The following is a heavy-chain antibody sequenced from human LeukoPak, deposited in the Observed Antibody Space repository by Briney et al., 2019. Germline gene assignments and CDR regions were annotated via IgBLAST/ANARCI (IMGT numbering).Heavy chain of an antibody. V-gene: IGHV4-31*03. D-gene: IGHD3-22*01. CDR2: IYYSGST. CDR3: ARSDSYSDSSAWDP. Sequence: SETLSLTCTVSGGSLSSGGYYWSWIRQHPGKGLEWIGYIYYSGSTYYNPSLKSRVTISVDTSKNQFSLKLSSVTAADTAVYYCARSDSYSDSSAWDPWGQGTLVTVSS. CDR1: GGSLSSGGYY. J-gene: IGHJ5*02.